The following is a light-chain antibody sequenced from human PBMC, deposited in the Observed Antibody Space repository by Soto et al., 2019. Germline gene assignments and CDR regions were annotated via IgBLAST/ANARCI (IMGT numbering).Light chain of an antibody. CDR3: ENWGTGIVV. CDR1: SGHSSNA. J-gene: IGLJ2*01. Sequence: QSVLTQSPSASASLGASVNLTCTLRSGHSSNAIAWHQQQPEKGPLYLMKLNSDGSHSTGDGIPDRFSGSSSGAERYLTIASLLSEDEADYDCENWGTGIVVFGGGTNVTVL. V-gene: IGLV4-69*01. CDR2: LNSDGSH.